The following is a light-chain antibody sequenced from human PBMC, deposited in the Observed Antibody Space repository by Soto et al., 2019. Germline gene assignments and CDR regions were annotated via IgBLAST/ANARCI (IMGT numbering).Light chain of an antibody. CDR2: EAS. CDR1: QSISSG. V-gene: IGKV1-5*03. J-gene: IGKJ1*01. Sequence: EIQMTQSPSTLSASLGDRATISCRASQSISSGLAWYQQKPGKAPKLLIYEASSIASGVPSRFSGSGSGTDFTLTISGLQPDDFAAYYCQQCNSYPWTFGQGTKVEIK. CDR3: QQCNSYPWT.